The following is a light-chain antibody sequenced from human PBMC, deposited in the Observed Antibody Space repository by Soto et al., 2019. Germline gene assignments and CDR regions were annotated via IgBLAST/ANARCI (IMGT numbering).Light chain of an antibody. CDR2: EVG. Sequence: QSALTQPASVSGSPGQSITISCTGTSSDVGCYNSVSWYQHHQGKGHKLIILEVGNRPSGVSSRFSASESCNTASLAISGIETEDGADYYCSSDTGTSDVFGTGTQLPAL. CDR3: SSDTGTSDV. J-gene: IGLJ1*01. CDR1: SSDVGCYNS. V-gene: IGLV2-14*01.